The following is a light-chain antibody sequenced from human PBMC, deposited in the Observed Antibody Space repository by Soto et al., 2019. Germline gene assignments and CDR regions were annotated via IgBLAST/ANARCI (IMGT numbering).Light chain of an antibody. V-gene: IGLV2-14*01. CDR1: SSDIGGYNY. Sequence: QDVLAPPASVSGSPGQSITISCTGGSSDIGGYNYVSWYQQHPGRAPRLLILEVTNRPSGVPDRFSGSKSGNTASLIIRGLQAEDEADYFCSSYSSKTPPYVFGTGTKVTVL. CDR2: EVT. CDR3: SSYSSKTPPYV. J-gene: IGLJ1*01.